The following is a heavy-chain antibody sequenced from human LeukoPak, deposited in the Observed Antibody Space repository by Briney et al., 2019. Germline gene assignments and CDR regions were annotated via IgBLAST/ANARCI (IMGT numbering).Heavy chain of an antibody. CDR2: INPNSGGT. D-gene: IGHD6-13*01. V-gene: IGHV1-2*02. CDR1: GYTFTGYY. J-gene: IGHJ4*02. Sequence: ASVKVSCKASGYTFTGYYMHWVRQAPGQGLEWMGWINPNSGGTNYVQKFQGRVTMTRDTSISTAYMELSRLRSDDTAVYYCARYSSSGSEDYWGQGTLVTVSS. CDR3: ARYSSSGSEDY.